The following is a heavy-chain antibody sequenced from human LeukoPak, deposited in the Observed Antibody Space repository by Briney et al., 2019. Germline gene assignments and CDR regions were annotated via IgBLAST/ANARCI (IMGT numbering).Heavy chain of an antibody. J-gene: IGHJ4*02. CDR1: GYTFTSYG. D-gene: IGHD6-13*01. CDR2: ISAYNGNT. CDR3: ARATYQHSSWYRFHPSSNYYFDY. Sequence: GASVKVSCKASGYTFTSYGISWVRQAPGQGLEWMGWISAYNGNTNYAQKLQGRVTMTTDTSTSTAYMELRSLRSDDTAVYYCARATYQHSSWYRFHPSSNYYFDYWGQGTLVTVSS. V-gene: IGHV1-18*01.